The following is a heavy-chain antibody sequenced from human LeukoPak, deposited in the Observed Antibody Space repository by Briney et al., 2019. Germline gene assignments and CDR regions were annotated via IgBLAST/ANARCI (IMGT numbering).Heavy chain of an antibody. CDR2: IKQDGSEK. J-gene: IGHJ4*02. CDR1: GFTFRSNA. Sequence: PGGSLRLSCAASGFTFRSNAMSWVRQAPGKGLEWVANIKQDGSEKYYVDSVKGRFTISRDNAKNSLYLQMNSLRAEDTAVYYCARVMRQRWLQTWGQGTLVTVSS. V-gene: IGHV3-7*05. D-gene: IGHD5-24*01. CDR3: ARVMRQRWLQT.